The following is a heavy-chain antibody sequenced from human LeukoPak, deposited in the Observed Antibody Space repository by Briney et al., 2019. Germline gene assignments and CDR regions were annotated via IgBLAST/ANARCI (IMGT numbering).Heavy chain of an antibody. D-gene: IGHD5-12*01. Sequence: GGSLRLSCAASGFTFSSYAMSWVRQAPGKGLEWVSAISGSGGSTYYADSVKGRFTISRDNSKNTLYLQMNSLRAEDTAVYYCVRDLSGSSDAFDIWGQGTMVTVSS. J-gene: IGHJ3*02. V-gene: IGHV3-23*01. CDR2: ISGSGGST. CDR3: VRDLSGSSDAFDI. CDR1: GFTFSSYA.